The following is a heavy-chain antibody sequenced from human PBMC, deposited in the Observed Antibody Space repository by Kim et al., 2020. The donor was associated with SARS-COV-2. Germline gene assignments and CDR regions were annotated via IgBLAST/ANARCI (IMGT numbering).Heavy chain of an antibody. CDR3: ARDGSSSYDFDP. V-gene: IGHV4-30-2*04. Sequence: YYSPALKSRVSISVDTSKNQFSRKLRSVTAADTTVYYCARDGSSSYDFDPWGQGALVTVSS. D-gene: IGHD6-6*01. J-gene: IGHJ5*02.